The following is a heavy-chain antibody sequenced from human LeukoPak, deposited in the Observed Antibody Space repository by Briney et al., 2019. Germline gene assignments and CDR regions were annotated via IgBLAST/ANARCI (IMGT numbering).Heavy chain of an antibody. CDR1: GYTFTGYY. Sequence: ASVKVSCKASGYTFTGYYMHWVRQAPGQGLEWMGWINPNSGGTNYAQKFQGRVTMTRDTSISTAYMELSRLRSDDTAVYYCARSYHGSGPQHLARGKMDVWGKGTTVTVSS. D-gene: IGHD3-10*01. V-gene: IGHV1-2*02. J-gene: IGHJ6*04. CDR2: INPNSGGT. CDR3: ARSYHGSGPQHLARGKMDV.